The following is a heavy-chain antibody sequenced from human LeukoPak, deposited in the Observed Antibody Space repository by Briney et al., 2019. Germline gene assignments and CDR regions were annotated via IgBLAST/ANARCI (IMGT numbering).Heavy chain of an antibody. J-gene: IGHJ4*02. D-gene: IGHD3/OR15-3a*01. CDR1: GGSFSGYY. CDR2: INHSGST. Sequence: SETLSLTCAVYGGSFSGYYWSWIRQPPGKGLEWIGEINHSGSTNYNPSLKSRVTISVDTSKNQISLRLTSATATDTAMYYCARQTGSGLFTLPGGQGTLVTVSS. V-gene: IGHV4-34*01. CDR3: ARQTGSGLFTLP.